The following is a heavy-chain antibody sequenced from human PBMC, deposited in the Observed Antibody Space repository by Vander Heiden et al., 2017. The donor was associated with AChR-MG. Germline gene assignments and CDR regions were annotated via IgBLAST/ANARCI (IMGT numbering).Heavy chain of an antibody. D-gene: IGHD4-4*01. CDR3: AKDASNYFDH. CDR2: ISWDGGAT. Sequence: EVQLVESGGGVVQPGGSLRRSCAASGFIFDYYTRNWVRQAPGKGLEWVALISWDGGATYYADSVKGRFTISRDNSKNSLYLQMNSLTSEDTALYYCAKDASNYFDHWGQGTLVTVS. CDR1: GFIFDYYT. J-gene: IGHJ4*02. V-gene: IGHV3-43*01.